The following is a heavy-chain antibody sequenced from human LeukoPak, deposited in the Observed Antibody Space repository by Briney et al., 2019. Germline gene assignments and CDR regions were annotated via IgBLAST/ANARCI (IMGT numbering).Heavy chain of an antibody. Sequence: ASVKVSCKASGYTFTGYYMHWVRQAPGQGLEWMGWINPNSGGTNYAQKFQGRVTMTRDTSISTAYMELSRLRSDDTAVYYCARDPLGYCSSTSCSWFDPWGQGTLVTVSS. CDR2: INPNSGGT. J-gene: IGHJ5*02. D-gene: IGHD2-2*01. V-gene: IGHV1-2*02. CDR1: GYTFTGYY. CDR3: ARDPLGYCSSTSCSWFDP.